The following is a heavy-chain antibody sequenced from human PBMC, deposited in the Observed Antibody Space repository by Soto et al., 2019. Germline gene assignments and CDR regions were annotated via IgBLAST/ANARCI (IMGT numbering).Heavy chain of an antibody. D-gene: IGHD1-1*01. CDR3: ARDRGAGTTRNYYYGMDV. Sequence: QVQLVQSGAEVKKPGSSVKVSCKASGGTFSSYAISWVRQAPGQGLEWMGGIIPIFGTANYAQKCQGRVTITADKATSTAYMELSSLRSEDTAVYYCARDRGAGTTRNYYYGMDVWGQGTTVTVSS. CDR1: GGTFSSYA. CDR2: IIPIFGTA. J-gene: IGHJ6*02. V-gene: IGHV1-69*06.